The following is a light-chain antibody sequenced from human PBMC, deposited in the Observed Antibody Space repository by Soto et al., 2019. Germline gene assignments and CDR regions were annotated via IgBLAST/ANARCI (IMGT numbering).Light chain of an antibody. Sequence: QSALTQPASVSGSPGNSITISCTGTSSDVGGYNYVSWYQQHPGKAPKLMLYDVSNLPSGVSNRFSGSKSGNTASPTISGLQAEDEADYSCSSYTSSSTLAYVFGTGTKLTVL. V-gene: IGLV2-14*01. CDR1: SSDVGGYNY. CDR2: DVS. J-gene: IGLJ1*01. CDR3: SSYTSSSTLAYV.